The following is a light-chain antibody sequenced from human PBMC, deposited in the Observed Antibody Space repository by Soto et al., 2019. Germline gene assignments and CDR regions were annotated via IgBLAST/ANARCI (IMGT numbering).Light chain of an antibody. CDR3: SSYSTTSSPHVL. J-gene: IGLJ2*01. V-gene: IGLV2-14*01. CDR2: EVT. CDR1: RSDVGRYNY. Sequence: QSALTQPASVSGSPGQSITISCTGTRSDVGRYNYVSWYQQHPGKAPKLLIYEVTYRPSGVSTRFSASKSGSTASLTISGIHAEDEADYYCSSYSTTSSPHVLFGGGTKLTV.